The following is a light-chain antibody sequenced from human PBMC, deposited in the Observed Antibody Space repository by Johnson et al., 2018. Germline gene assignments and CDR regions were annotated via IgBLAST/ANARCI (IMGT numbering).Light chain of an antibody. Sequence: QSVLTQPPSVSAAPGQKVTISCSGSSSNIGNNYVSWYQQLPGTAPKLLIYENNKRPSGIPARFSGSNSGTSATLGIPGLPTGDEADYYCGTWDSSLSAGNVFGTGTKVTVL. V-gene: IGLV1-51*02. CDR3: GTWDSSLSAGNV. CDR1: SSNIGNNY. CDR2: ENN. J-gene: IGLJ1*01.